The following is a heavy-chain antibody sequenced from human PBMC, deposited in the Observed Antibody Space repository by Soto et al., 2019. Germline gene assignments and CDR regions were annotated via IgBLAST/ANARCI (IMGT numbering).Heavy chain of an antibody. J-gene: IGHJ4*02. CDR2: IYYSGST. D-gene: IGHD3-22*01. V-gene: IGHV4-39*01. Sequence: QLQLQASGPGLVKPSETLSLTCTVSGGSISSSSYYWGWIRQPPGRWLEWIGSIYYSGSTYYNTSLKRLVTISADTSKNQFALKLSSVTAADTAVYYCARQEGEGYYDSSVYYIDSWGQGTLVTVS. CDR3: ARQEGEGYYDSSVYYIDS. CDR1: GGSISSSSYY.